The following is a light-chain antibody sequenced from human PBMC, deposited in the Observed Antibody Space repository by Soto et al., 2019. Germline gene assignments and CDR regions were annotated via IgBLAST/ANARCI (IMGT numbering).Light chain of an antibody. CDR2: EGS. CDR3: CSYAGRGV. Sequence: QSVLTQPASVSGSPGQSITISCTGTSSDVGSYNLVSWYQQHPGKAPKLMIYEGSKRPSGVSNRFSGSKSGNTASLTISGLQAEDEADYYCCSYAGRGVFVTGTKVTVL. V-gene: IGLV2-23*01. J-gene: IGLJ1*01. CDR1: SSDVGSYNL.